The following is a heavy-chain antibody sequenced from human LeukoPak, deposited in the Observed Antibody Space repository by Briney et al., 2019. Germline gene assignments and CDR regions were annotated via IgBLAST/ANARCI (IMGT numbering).Heavy chain of an antibody. CDR1: GGSISSSSYY. V-gene: IGHV4-39*01. J-gene: IGHJ5*02. D-gene: IGHD6-13*01. CDR2: IYYSGST. CDR3: ARTIAAAGSNWFDH. Sequence: SETLSLTCTVSGGSISSSSYYWGWIRQPPGKGLEWIGSIYYSGSTYYNPSLKSRVTISVDTSKNQFSLKLSSVTAADTAVYYCARTIAAAGSNWFDHWGQGTLVTVSS.